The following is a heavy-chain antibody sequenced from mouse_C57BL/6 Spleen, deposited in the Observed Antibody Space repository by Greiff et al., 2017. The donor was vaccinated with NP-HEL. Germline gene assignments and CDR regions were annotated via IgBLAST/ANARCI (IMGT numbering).Heavy chain of an antibody. CDR2: IRNKANGYTT. D-gene: IGHD1-1*01. V-gene: IGHV7-3*01. CDR1: GFTFTDYY. J-gene: IGHJ4*01. Sequence: EVMLVESGGGLVQPGGSLSLSCAASGFTFTDYYMSWVRQPPGKALEWLGFIRNKANGYTTEYSASVKGRFTISRDNSQSILYLQMNALRAEDSATYYCARYAYYYGSSYAMDYWGQGTSVTVSS. CDR3: ARYAYYYGSSYAMDY.